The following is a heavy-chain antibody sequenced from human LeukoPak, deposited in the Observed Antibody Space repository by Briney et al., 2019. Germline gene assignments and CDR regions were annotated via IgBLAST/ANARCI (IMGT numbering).Heavy chain of an antibody. D-gene: IGHD6-13*01. V-gene: IGHV4-39*07. CDR2: IYYSGST. Sequence: PSETLSLTCTVSGGSISSSSYYWGWIRQPPGKGLEWIGSIYYSGSTYYNPSLKSRVTISVDTSKNQFSLKLSSVTAADTAVYYCARGGGPGIAAAGKDWFDPWGQGTLVTVSS. CDR3: ARGGGPGIAAAGKDWFDP. CDR1: GGSISSSSYY. J-gene: IGHJ5*02.